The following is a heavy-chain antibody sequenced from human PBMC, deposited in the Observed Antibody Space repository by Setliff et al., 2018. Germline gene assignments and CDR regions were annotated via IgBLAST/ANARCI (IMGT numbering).Heavy chain of an antibody. CDR3: ARHGLQFLEWLSAFDY. D-gene: IGHD3-3*01. V-gene: IGHV4-39*01. CDR2: IYYSGST. J-gene: IGHJ4*02. CDR1: GGSISSSSYY. Sequence: LSLTCTVSGGSISSSSYYWGWIRQSPGKGLEWIGSIYYSGSTYYNPSLKSRVTISVDTSKNQFSLKLTSVTAADTAVYYCARHGLQFLEWLSAFDYWGQGTLVTVSS.